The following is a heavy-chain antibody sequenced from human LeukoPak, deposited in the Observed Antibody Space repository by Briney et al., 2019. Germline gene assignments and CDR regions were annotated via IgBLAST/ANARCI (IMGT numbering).Heavy chain of an antibody. J-gene: IGHJ4*02. V-gene: IGHV1-69*13. D-gene: IGHD3-10*01. Sequence: ASVKVSCKASGGTFSSYAISWVRQAPGQGLEWMGGIIPIFGTANYAQKFQGGVTITADESTSTAYMELSSLRSEDTAVYYCARASSGSFTIDYWGQGTLVTVSS. CDR2: IIPIFGTA. CDR1: GGTFSSYA. CDR3: ARASSGSFTIDY.